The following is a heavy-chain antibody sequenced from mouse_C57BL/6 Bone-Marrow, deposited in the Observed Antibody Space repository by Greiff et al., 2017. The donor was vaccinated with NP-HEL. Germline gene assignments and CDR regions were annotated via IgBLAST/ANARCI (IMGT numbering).Heavy chain of an antibody. CDR2: ISNGGGST. D-gene: IGHD1-1*01. Sequence: DVMLVESGGGLVQPGGSLKLSCAASGFTFSDYYMYWVRQTPEKRLEWVAYISNGGGSTYYPDTVKGRFTISRDNAKNTLYLQMSRLKSEDTAMYYCARREDYSFAYWGQGTLVTVSA. J-gene: IGHJ3*01. CDR3: ARREDYSFAY. V-gene: IGHV5-12*01. CDR1: GFTFSDYY.